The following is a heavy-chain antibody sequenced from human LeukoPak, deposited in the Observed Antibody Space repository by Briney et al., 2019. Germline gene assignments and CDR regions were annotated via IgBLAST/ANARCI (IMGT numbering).Heavy chain of an antibody. CDR3: AKDWSPISSGWSALDY. Sequence: PGRSLRLSCAASGFTFSRHAMHWVRQAPGKGLEWVAVISYDARRKFYVDSVKGRFTISRDNSKNMLYVQMNGLRAEDTAVYYCAKDWSPISSGWSALDYWGQGTLVTVSS. J-gene: IGHJ4*02. CDR2: ISYDARRK. V-gene: IGHV3-30*04. D-gene: IGHD6-19*01. CDR1: GFTFSRHA.